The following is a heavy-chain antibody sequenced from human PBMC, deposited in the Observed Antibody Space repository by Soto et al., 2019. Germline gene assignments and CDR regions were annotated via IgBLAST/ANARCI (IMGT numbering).Heavy chain of an antibody. CDR3: ARGGKRVSMIRGFDY. CDR2: IYFSGTT. Sequence: QLQLQESGPGLVKPSETLSLTCTVSGGSISGSSYYWAWIRQPSGKGLEWIGSIYFSGTTYYNPSIKSQVTISADTSKSQFSLRLSSVTAADTALYYCARGGKRVSMIRGFDYWGQGTLVTASS. D-gene: IGHD3-10*01. CDR1: GGSISGSSYY. V-gene: IGHV4-39*01. J-gene: IGHJ4*02.